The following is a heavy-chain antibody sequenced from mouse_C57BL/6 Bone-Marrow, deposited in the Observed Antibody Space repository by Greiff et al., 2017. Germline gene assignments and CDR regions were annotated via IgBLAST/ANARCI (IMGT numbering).Heavy chain of an antibody. J-gene: IGHJ4*01. D-gene: IGHD3-3*01. CDR2: IYPGSGST. CDR1: GYTFTSYW. V-gene: IGHV1-55*01. Sequence: QVHVKQSGAELVKPGASVKMSCKASGYTFTSYWITWVKQRPGQGLEWIGDIYPGSGSTNYNEKFKSKATLTVDTSSSTAYMQLSSLTSEDSAVYYCARWGDEYAMDYWGQGTSVTVSS. CDR3: ARWGDEYAMDY.